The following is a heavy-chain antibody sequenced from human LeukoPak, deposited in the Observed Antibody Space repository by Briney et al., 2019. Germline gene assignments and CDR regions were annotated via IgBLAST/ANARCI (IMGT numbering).Heavy chain of an antibody. V-gene: IGHV3-53*01. CDR2: IYSGGST. D-gene: IGHD1-1*01. CDR1: GFTVSSNH. Sequence: GGSLRLSCAASGFTVSSNHMSWVRQAPGKGLEWVSVIYSGGSTDYAHSVKGRFTISRDNSKNTLYLQMNSLRAEDTAVYHCARGPAGYNWGQGTLVTVSS. CDR3: ARGPAGYN. J-gene: IGHJ4*02.